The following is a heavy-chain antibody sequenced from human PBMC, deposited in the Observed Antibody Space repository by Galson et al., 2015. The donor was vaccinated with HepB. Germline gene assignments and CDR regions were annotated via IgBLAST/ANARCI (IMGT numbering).Heavy chain of an antibody. CDR3: ARDYWGCSGGSCYGYYFDY. V-gene: IGHV3-33*01. D-gene: IGHD2-15*01. J-gene: IGHJ4*02. CDR2: IWYDGSNK. Sequence: SLRLSCAASGFTFSSYGMHWVRQAPGKGLEWVAVIWYDGSNKYYADSVKGRFTISRDNSKNTLYLQMNSLRAEDTAVYYCARDYWGCSGGSCYGYYFDYWGQGTLVTVSS. CDR1: GFTFSSYG.